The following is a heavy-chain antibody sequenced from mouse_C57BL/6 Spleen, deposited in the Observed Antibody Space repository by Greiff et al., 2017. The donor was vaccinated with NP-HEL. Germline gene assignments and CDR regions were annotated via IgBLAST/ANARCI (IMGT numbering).Heavy chain of an antibody. CDR1: GFTFSDYG. D-gene: IGHD1-3*01. CDR2: ISSGSSTI. J-gene: IGHJ4*01. CDR3: ARDIPLYYAMYY. V-gene: IGHV5-17*01. Sequence: EVKLVESGGGLVKPGGSLKLSCAASGFTFSDYGMHWVRQAPEKGLEWVAYISSGSSTIYYADTVKGRFTISRDNAKNTLFLQMTSLRSEDTAMYYCARDIPLYYAMYYWGPGPSVSLSS.